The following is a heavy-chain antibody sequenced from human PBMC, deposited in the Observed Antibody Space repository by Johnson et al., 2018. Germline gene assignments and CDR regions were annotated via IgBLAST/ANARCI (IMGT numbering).Heavy chain of an antibody. J-gene: IGHJ3*02. CDR2: IVVGSGNT. Sequence: QWVRQARGQRLEWIGWIVVGSGNTNYAQKFQERVTITRDMSTSTAYMELSSLRAEDTAVYYCASLGRRKPDAFDIWGQGTMVTVSS. CDR3: ASLGRRKPDAFDI. V-gene: IGHV1-58*01.